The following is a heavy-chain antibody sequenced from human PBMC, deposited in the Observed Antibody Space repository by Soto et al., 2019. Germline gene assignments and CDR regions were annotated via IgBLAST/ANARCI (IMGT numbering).Heavy chain of an antibody. CDR3: ARDRKRLLWFEIGYYYYGMDV. D-gene: IGHD3-10*01. CDR1: GYTFTSCG. J-gene: IGHJ6*02. V-gene: IGHV1-18*01. CDR2: ISAYNGKT. Sequence: ASVKVSCKASGYTFTSCGISWVRQAPGQGLEWVGWISAYNGKTNYAQKLQGRVTMTTDTSTSTAYMELRSLRSDDTAVYYCARDRKRLLWFEIGYYYYGMDVWGQGTTVTVAS.